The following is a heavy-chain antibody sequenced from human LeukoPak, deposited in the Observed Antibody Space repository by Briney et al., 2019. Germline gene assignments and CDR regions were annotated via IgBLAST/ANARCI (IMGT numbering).Heavy chain of an antibody. J-gene: IGHJ4*02. Sequence: SVKVSCKASGGTFSSYAISWVRQAPGQGLEWMGRIIPILGIANYAQKFQGRVTITADKSTSTAYMELSSLRSEDTAVYYCARDPFSGFNYGHDYWGQGTLVTVSS. CDR2: IIPILGIA. CDR3: ARDPFSGFNYGHDY. V-gene: IGHV1-69*04. CDR1: GGTFSSYA. D-gene: IGHD5-18*01.